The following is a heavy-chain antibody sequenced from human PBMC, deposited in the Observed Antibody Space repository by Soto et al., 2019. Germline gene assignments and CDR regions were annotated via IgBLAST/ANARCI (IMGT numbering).Heavy chain of an antibody. D-gene: IGHD2-15*01. CDR2: IYYSGST. Sequence: SETLSLTCIVSSGSITGYCWSWIRQPPGKGLEWIGYIYYSGSTNYNPSLKSRVTISVDTSKNQFSLKLGSVTAADTAVYYCAKYRGYCGGGSCPGDGFDYWGQGTLVTVSS. J-gene: IGHJ4*02. V-gene: IGHV4-59*08. CDR3: AKYRGYCGGGSCPGDGFDY. CDR1: SGSITGYC.